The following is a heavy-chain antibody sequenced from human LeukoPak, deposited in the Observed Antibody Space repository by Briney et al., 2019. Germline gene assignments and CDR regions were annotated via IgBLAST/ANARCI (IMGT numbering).Heavy chain of an antibody. CDR1: GGTFSSYA. Sequence: ASVKVSCKASGGTFSSYAMHWVRQAPGQRLEWMGWINAGNGNTKYSQEFQGRVTITRDTSASAVYMELSSLRSDDMAVYYCARVVRYSSGPLTDLLPYYFDYWGQGTLVTVSS. CDR2: INAGNGNT. V-gene: IGHV1-3*03. D-gene: IGHD6-19*01. J-gene: IGHJ4*02. CDR3: ARVVRYSSGPLTDLLPYYFDY.